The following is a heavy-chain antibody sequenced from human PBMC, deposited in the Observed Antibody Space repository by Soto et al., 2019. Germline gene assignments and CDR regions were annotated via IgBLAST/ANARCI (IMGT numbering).Heavy chain of an antibody. V-gene: IGHV4-4*02. CDR1: GVSISSHDW. Sequence: QVQLQESGPGLVKPSGTLSLTCAVSGVSISSHDWWTWVRQPPGKGLEWIGESHQSGNTHYNSPLESRVTISLDKSKNQLSLQLTSVSVADTAVYYCATRDTGRVYWGQGTLVTVSS. CDR3: ATRDTGRVY. D-gene: IGHD5-18*01. J-gene: IGHJ4*02. CDR2: SHQSGNT.